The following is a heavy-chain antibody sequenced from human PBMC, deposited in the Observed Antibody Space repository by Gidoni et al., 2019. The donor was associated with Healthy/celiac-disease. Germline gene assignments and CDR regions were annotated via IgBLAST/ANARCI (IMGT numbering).Heavy chain of an antibody. D-gene: IGHD3-3*01. V-gene: IGHV3-43*02. CDR2: ISGDGGST. CDR3: AKDDEGDFWSLSRSKNTYYYYGMDV. Sequence: EVQLVESGGGVVQPGGSLRLSCAASGFTFDDYAMHWVRHAPGTGLEWVSLISGDGGSTYYADSVKGRFTISRDNSKNSLYLQMNSLRTEDTALYYCAKDDEGDFWSLSRSKNTYYYYGMDVWGQGTTVTVSS. CDR1: GFTFDDYA. J-gene: IGHJ6*02.